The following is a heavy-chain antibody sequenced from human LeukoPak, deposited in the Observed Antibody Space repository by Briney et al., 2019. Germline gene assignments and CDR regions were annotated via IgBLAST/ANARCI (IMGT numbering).Heavy chain of an antibody. J-gene: IGHJ6*02. Sequence: ASVKVSCKASGYTFTSYDINWVRQATGQGLEWMGWMNPNSGNTGYAQKFQGRVTMTRNTSISTAYMELSSLRSEDTAVYYCARFISVITGTLGYYYYYGMDVWGQGTTVTVSS. D-gene: IGHD1-7*01. CDR3: ARFISVITGTLGYYYYYGMDV. CDR2: MNPNSGNT. CDR1: GYTFTSYD. V-gene: IGHV1-8*01.